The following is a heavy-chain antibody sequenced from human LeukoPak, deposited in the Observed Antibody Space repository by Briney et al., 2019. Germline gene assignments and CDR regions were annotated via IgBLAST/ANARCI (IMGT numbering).Heavy chain of an antibody. Sequence: GASVKVSCKVSGYTLTELSMHWVRQAPGKGLEWMGGFDPEDGETIYAQKFQGRVTMTEDTSTDTAYMELSSLRSEDTAVYYCATSMVVPAAIKDPNYYYYYYMDVWGKGTTVTVSS. CDR3: ATSMVVPAAIKDPNYYYYYYMDV. CDR1: GYTLTELS. J-gene: IGHJ6*03. V-gene: IGHV1-24*01. D-gene: IGHD2-2*01. CDR2: FDPEDGET.